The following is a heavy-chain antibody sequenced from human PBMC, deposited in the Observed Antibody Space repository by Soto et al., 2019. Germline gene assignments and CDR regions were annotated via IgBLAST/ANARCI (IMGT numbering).Heavy chain of an antibody. J-gene: IGHJ4*02. CDR1: GFTFSGSA. D-gene: IGHD3-22*01. CDR2: IRSKANSYAT. V-gene: IGHV3-73*02. CDR3: TRLLDVTMIVVDPYGFDY. Sequence: EVQLVESGGGLVQPGGSLKLSCAASGFTFSGSAMHWVRQASGKGLEWVGRIRSKANSYATAYAASVKGRFTISRDYSKNTAYLQMNSLKTEDTAVYYCTRLLDVTMIVVDPYGFDYWGQGTLVTVSS.